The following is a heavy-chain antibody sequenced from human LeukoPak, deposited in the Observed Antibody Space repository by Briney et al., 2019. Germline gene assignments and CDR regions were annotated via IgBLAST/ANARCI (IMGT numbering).Heavy chain of an antibody. V-gene: IGHV3-49*04. CDR2: IRSKAYGGTT. Sequence: GGSLRLSCAASGFTFGDYAMSWVRQAPGKGLEWVGFIRSKAYGGTTEYAASVKGRFTISRDDSKSIAYLQMNSLKTEDTAVYYCTRDSLDFRGQGALVTVSS. J-gene: IGHJ4*02. CDR3: TRDSLDF. D-gene: IGHD3-3*01. CDR1: GFTFGDYA.